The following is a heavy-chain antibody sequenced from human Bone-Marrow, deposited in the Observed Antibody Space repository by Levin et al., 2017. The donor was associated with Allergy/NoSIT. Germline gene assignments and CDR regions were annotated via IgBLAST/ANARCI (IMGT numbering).Heavy chain of an antibody. CDR1: GGSTSSYY. D-gene: IGHD3-22*01. J-gene: IGHJ3*02. CDR2: IHDSGST. Sequence: SETLSLTCTVSGGSTSSYYWSWIRQPPGKGLEWIAYIHDSGSTNYNPSLKSRVTTSIDTSKNHFSLQFSSVTAADTAMYYCARVRSTSGYYFGAFDIWGQGTMVTVSS. CDR3: ARVRSTSGYYFGAFDI. V-gene: IGHV4-59*01.